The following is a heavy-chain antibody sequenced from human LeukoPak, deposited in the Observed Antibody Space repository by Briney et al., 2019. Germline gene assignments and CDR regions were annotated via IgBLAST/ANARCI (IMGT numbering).Heavy chain of an antibody. Sequence: GGSLRLSCAASGFTFSSYAMHWVRQAPGKGLEWVAVISYDGSNKYYADSVEGRFTISRDNSKNTLYLQMNSLRAEDTAVYYCARSPRYFDWFFDYWGQGTLVTVSS. CDR2: ISYDGSNK. D-gene: IGHD3-9*01. CDR1: GFTFSSYA. CDR3: ARSPRYFDWFFDY. J-gene: IGHJ4*02. V-gene: IGHV3-30*04.